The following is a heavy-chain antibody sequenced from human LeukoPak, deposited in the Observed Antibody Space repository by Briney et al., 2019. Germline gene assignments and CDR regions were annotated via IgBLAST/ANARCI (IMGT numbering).Heavy chain of an antibody. CDR3: ARVQDSSGFDAFDI. J-gene: IGHJ3*02. Sequence: QTGGSLRLSCAASGFTFSSYSMNWVRQAPGKGLEWVSYISSSSSTIYYADSVKGRFTISRDNAKNSLYLQMNSLRAEDTAVYYCARVQDSSGFDAFDIWGQGTMVTVSS. V-gene: IGHV3-48*01. CDR2: ISSSSSTI. CDR1: GFTFSSYS. D-gene: IGHD6-19*01.